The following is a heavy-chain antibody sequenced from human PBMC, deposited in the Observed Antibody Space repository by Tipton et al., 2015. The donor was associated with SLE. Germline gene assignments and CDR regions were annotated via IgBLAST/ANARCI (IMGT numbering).Heavy chain of an antibody. CDR1: GGSISSGGYY. CDR3: AREGQEYWGSGFGYFVL. V-gene: IGHV4-31*03. D-gene: IGHD7-27*01. Sequence: TLSLTCTVSGGSISSGGYYWSWIRQHPGKGLEWIGYIYYSGSTYYNPSLKSRVTISVDTSKNQFSLKLSSVTAADTAVYYCAREGQEYWGSGFGYFVLLGRVTLVTFSS. CDR2: IYYSGST. J-gene: IGHJ2*01.